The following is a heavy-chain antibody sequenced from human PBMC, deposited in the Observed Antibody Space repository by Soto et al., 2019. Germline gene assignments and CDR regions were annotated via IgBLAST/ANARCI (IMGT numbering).Heavy chain of an antibody. D-gene: IGHD6-19*01. J-gene: IGHJ2*01. CDR3: AESPYSSGWYDWYLDL. CDR2: ISGSGGST. V-gene: IGHV3-23*01. CDR1: GFTFSSYA. Sequence: EVQLLESGGGLVQPGGSLRLSCAASGFTFSSYAMSWVRQAPGKGLEWVSAISGSGGSTYYADSVKGRFTISRDNSKNTLYLQMNRLRDEDTAVYYCAESPYSSGWYDWYLDLWGRGTLVNVSS.